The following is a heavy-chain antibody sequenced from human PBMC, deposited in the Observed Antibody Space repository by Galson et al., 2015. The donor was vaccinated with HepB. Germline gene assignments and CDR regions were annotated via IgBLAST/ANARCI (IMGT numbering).Heavy chain of an antibody. J-gene: IGHJ6*02. CDR2: INAGNGNT. CDR1: GYTFTSYA. D-gene: IGHD3-10*01. V-gene: IGHV1-3*01. CDR3: AREYYYGSGSYFYYGMDV. Sequence: SVKVSCKASGYTFTSYAMHWVRQAPGQRLEWMGWINAGNGNTKYSQKFQGRVTITRDTSASTAYMELSSLRSEDTAVYYCAREYYYGSGSYFYYGMDVWGQGTTVTVSS.